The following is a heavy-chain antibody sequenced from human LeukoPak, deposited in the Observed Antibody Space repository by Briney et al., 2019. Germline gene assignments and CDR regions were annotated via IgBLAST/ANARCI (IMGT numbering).Heavy chain of an antibody. V-gene: IGHV3-9*01. CDR2: ISWNSGSI. Sequence: QPGGSLRLSCAASGFTFDDYALHWVRQAPGKGLVWVSGISWNSGSIGYADSVKGRFTISRDNAKNSLYLQMNSLRAEDTALYYCAKDMGGSSSYFDYWGQGTLVTVSS. CDR1: GFTFDDYA. D-gene: IGHD6-6*01. CDR3: AKDMGGSSSYFDY. J-gene: IGHJ4*02.